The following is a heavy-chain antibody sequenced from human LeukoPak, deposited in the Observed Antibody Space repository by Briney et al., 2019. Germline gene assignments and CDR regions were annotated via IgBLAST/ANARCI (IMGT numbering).Heavy chain of an antibody. V-gene: IGHV3-23*01. CDR3: AKDSWSENGIYDAFDI. CDR1: GFTFREYA. CDR2: YGSGGMR. Sequence: GGSLRLSCAASGFTFREYAMNWVRQAPGKGLEWVSVYGSGGMRYYTDSVKGRFTISRDDSKNTLSLQMNNLRPEDTAIYYCAKDSWSENGIYDAFDIWGQGTMVTVSS. D-gene: IGHD2-8*01. J-gene: IGHJ3*02.